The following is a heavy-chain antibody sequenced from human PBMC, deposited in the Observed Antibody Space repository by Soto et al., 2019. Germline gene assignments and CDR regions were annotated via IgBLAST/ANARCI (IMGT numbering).Heavy chain of an antibody. D-gene: IGHD6-19*01. Sequence: PGGSLRLSCAASGFTFSSYAMSWVRQAPGKGLEWVSAISGSGGSTYYADSVKGRFTISRDNSKNTLYLQMNSLRAEDTAVYYRAKDLRSGWYPTGYYGMDVWGQGTTVTVSS. J-gene: IGHJ6*02. CDR2: ISGSGGST. CDR1: GFTFSSYA. V-gene: IGHV3-23*01. CDR3: AKDLRSGWYPTGYYGMDV.